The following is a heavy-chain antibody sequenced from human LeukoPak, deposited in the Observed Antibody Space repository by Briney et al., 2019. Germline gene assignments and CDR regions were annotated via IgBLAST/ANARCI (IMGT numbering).Heavy chain of an antibody. V-gene: IGHV1-2*02. Sequence: ASVKVSCKASGYTFTGYYMHWVRQAPGQGLEWMGWINPNSGGTNHAQKFQGRVTMTRDTFISTAYMELSRLRSDDTAVYYCARVIMTMVRADAFDIWGQGTMVTVSS. J-gene: IGHJ3*02. CDR3: ARVIMTMVRADAFDI. CDR1: GYTFTGYY. D-gene: IGHD3-10*01. CDR2: INPNSGGT.